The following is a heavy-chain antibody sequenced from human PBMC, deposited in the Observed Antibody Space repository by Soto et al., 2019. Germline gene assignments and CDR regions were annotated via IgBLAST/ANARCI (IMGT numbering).Heavy chain of an antibody. Sequence: VKTSETLSLTYTVSGGSISSSSYYWGWIRQPPGKGLEWIGSIYYSGSTYYNPSLKSRVTISVDTSKNQFSLKLSSVTAADTAVYYCARLCVRYFDWLGVCDDYWGQGTLVTVSS. CDR1: GGSISSSSYY. V-gene: IGHV4-39*01. D-gene: IGHD3-9*01. CDR3: ARLCVRYFDWLGVCDDY. CDR2: IYYSGST. J-gene: IGHJ4*02.